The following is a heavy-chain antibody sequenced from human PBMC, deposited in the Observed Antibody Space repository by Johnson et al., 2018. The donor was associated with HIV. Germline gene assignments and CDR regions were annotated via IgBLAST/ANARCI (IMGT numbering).Heavy chain of an antibody. V-gene: IGHV3-30-3*01. Sequence: QVQLVESGGGLVKPGGYLRLSCAASGFTFSSYAMSWVRQAPGKGLEWVAAISYDGNNKYYADSVKGRFTISRDNAKNSLYLQMNSLRAEDTAVYYCARVGIYYDSIEDAFDIWGQGTMVTVSS. J-gene: IGHJ3*02. CDR2: ISYDGNNK. CDR3: ARVGIYYDSIEDAFDI. D-gene: IGHD3-22*01. CDR1: GFTFSSYA.